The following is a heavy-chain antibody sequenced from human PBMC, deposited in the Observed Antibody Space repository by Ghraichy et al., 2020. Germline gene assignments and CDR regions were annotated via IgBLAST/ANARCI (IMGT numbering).Heavy chain of an antibody. CDR1: GGSFSGYY. D-gene: IGHD6-19*01. Sequence: SETLSLTCAVYGGSFSGYYWSWIRQPPGKGLEWIGEINHSGSTNYNPSLKSRVTISVDTSKNQFSLKLSSVTAADTAVYYCARGKGSRIPPQWLVRHPFDYWGQGTLVTVSS. CDR3: ARGKGSRIPPQWLVRHPFDY. V-gene: IGHV4-34*01. J-gene: IGHJ4*02. CDR2: INHSGST.